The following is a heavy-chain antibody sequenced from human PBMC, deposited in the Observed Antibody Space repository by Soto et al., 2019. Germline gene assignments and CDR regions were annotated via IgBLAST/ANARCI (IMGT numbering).Heavy chain of an antibody. CDR3: ASLYCSGGSCPYYFDY. Sequence: PGGSLRLSCAASGFTFSSYAMHWVRQAPGKGLEWVAVISYDGSNKYYADSVKGRFTISRDNSKNTLYLQMNSLRAEDTAVYYCASLYCSGGSCPYYFDYWGQGTLVTVSS. CDR1: GFTFSSYA. V-gene: IGHV3-30-3*01. CDR2: ISYDGSNK. J-gene: IGHJ4*02. D-gene: IGHD2-15*01.